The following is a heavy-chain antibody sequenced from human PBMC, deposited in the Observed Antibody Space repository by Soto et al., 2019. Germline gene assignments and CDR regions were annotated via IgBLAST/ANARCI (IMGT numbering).Heavy chain of an antibody. Sequence: PSETLSLTCTVSGGSISSGGYYWSWIRQHPGKGLEWIGYIYYSGSTYYNPSLKSRVTISVDTSKNQFSLKLSSVTAADTAVYYCARVSFYGGNSLYYYYYGMEVWGQGTTVTVSS. CDR3: ARVSFYGGNSLYYYYYGMEV. CDR2: IYYSGST. V-gene: IGHV4-31*03. D-gene: IGHD4-17*01. CDR1: GGSISSGGYY. J-gene: IGHJ6*02.